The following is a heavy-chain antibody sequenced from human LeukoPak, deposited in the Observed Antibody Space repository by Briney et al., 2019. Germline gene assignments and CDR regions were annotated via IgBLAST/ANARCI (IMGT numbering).Heavy chain of an antibody. CDR1: GGSITDYY. Sequence: PSETLSLTCTVSGGSITDYYWSWIRHSSGKGLEWIGYMYYSGSAYYSPSLKTRVTISVDTSKNQFSLKLTSVTAADTAVYYCARNDMYRYYYYGMDVWGQGTTVTVSS. V-gene: IGHV4-59*08. D-gene: IGHD3-22*01. CDR3: ARNDMYRYYYYGMDV. J-gene: IGHJ6*02. CDR2: MYYSGSA.